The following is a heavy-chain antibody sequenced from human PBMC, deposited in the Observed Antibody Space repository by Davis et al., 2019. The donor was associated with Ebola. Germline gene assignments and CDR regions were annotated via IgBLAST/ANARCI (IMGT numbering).Heavy chain of an antibody. CDR2: IIPILGIA. Sequence: AASVKVSCKASGGTFSSYAISWVRQAPGQGLEWMGRIIPILGIANYAQKFQGRVTITADKSTSTAYMELSSLRSEDTAVYYCVRDQDSYGLGYWGQGTLVTVSS. J-gene: IGHJ4*02. V-gene: IGHV1-69*04. D-gene: IGHD5-18*01. CDR1: GGTFSSYA. CDR3: VRDQDSYGLGY.